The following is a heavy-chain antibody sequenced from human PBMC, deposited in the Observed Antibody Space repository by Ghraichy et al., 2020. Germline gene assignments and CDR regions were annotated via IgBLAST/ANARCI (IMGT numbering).Heavy chain of an antibody. CDR1: GFIFTSYS. CDR2: ITSSSSTI. Sequence: GGSLRLSCAASGFIFTSYSINWVRQAPGKGLEWVSYITSSSSTIYYADSVKGRFIISRDNAKNSLYLQMNSLRDEDTAVYYCARASHSGSWYAWIDYWGQGTLVTVSS. J-gene: IGHJ4*02. V-gene: IGHV3-48*02. D-gene: IGHD6-13*01. CDR3: ARASHSGSWYAWIDY.